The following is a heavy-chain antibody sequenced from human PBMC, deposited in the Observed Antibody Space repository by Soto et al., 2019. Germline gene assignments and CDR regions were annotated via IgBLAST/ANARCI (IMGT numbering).Heavy chain of an antibody. CDR2: INAAGSA. V-gene: IGHV4-34*01. CDR1: GGSFSGYS. CDR3: ARGLFSGTSYSGGWYVFDY. D-gene: IGHD3-10*01. Sequence: QVQLQQRGAGLLKPSETLSLTCAVYGGSFSGYSWTWIRQSPGKELEWIGQINAAGSAIYNPSLKSRVSISVGTSNNEFFLDLTAVTAADTALYYCARGLFSGTSYSGGWYVFDYWGQGTLVTVSS. J-gene: IGHJ4*02.